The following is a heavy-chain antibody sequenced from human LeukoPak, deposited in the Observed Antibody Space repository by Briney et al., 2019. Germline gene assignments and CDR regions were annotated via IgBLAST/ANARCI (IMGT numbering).Heavy chain of an antibody. J-gene: IGHJ4*02. Sequence: WMGWINPNSDGTNYAQKFKGRVTMTRDTSISTAYMELSRLTSDDTAVYYCATGALAGRNYWGQGTLVTVSS. D-gene: IGHD6-19*01. V-gene: IGHV1-2*02. CDR2: INPNSDGT. CDR3: ATGALAGRNY.